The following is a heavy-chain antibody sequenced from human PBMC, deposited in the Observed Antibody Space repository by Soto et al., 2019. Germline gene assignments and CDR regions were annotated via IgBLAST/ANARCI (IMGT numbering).Heavy chain of an antibody. CDR1: GFSLRDSTVS. CDR3: VHRGDYLDRSGFYPRDFDY. Sequence: SGPTLVNPTQTLTLTCTFSGFSLRDSTVSVGWVRQPPGRALEWLALIYWDDDTRFTPSLQNRLTVTKDTSKNQVVLAMTNVDPEDTGTYFCVHRGDYLDRSGFYPRDFDYWGPGTLVTVSS. J-gene: IGHJ4*02. D-gene: IGHD3-22*01. CDR2: IYWDDDT. V-gene: IGHV2-5*02.